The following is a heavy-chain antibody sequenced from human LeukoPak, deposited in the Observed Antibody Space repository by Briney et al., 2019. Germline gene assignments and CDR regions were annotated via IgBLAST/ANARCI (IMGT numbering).Heavy chain of an antibody. D-gene: IGHD5-18*01. V-gene: IGHV1-2*02. J-gene: IGHJ4*02. CDR3: ARVGYSYGYYLDY. CDR1: GYTFTGYY. CDR2: INPNSGGT. Sequence: ASVKVSCEASGYTFTGYYMHWVRQAPGQGLEWMGWINPNSGGTNYAQKFQGRVTMTRDTSISTAYMELSRLRSDDTAVYYCARVGYSYGYYLDYWGQGTLVTVSS.